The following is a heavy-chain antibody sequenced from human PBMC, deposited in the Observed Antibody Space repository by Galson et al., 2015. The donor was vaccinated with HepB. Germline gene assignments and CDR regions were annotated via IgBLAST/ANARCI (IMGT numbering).Heavy chain of an antibody. Sequence: SGAEVKKPGESLRISCKGSGYSFTSYWSWIRQPPGKGLEWIGYIYYSGSANYNPSLTSRVTISVDTSKNQFSLKVSSVTAADTAVYYCASGGDYSHFYWGQGTLVTVSS. CDR1: GYSFTSY. CDR2: IYYSGSA. D-gene: IGHD3-16*01. V-gene: IGHV4-59*01. J-gene: IGHJ4*02. CDR3: ASGGDYSHFY.